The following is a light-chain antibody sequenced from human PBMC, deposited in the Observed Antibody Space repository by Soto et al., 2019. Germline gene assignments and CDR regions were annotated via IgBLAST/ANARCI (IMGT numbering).Light chain of an antibody. J-gene: IGKJ1*01. V-gene: IGKV3-15*01. CDR1: QNIDGD. CDR2: GAF. CDR3: QQYNNWPWT. Sequence: EIVLTQSSATLSVSPGEIVILSCRASQNIDGDLAWYQQKPGQAPRFLIYGAFTRATGVPPRFSGWGSGTQFALAISSLQPEDSALYYCQQYNNWPWTFGQGTKVDIK.